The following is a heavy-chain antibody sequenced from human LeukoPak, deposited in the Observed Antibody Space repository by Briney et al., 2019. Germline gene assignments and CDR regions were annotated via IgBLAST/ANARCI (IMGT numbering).Heavy chain of an antibody. Sequence: GGSLRLSCAASGFTFDDYGMSWVRQAPGKGLEWVSGINWNGGSTGYADSVKGRFTISRDNAKNSLYLQMNSLRAEDTALYYCARNGDAHYYYYYMDVWGKGTTVTVSS. V-gene: IGHV3-20*04. CDR1: GFTFDDYG. CDR3: ARNGDAHYYYYYMDV. D-gene: IGHD4-17*01. CDR2: INWNGGST. J-gene: IGHJ6*03.